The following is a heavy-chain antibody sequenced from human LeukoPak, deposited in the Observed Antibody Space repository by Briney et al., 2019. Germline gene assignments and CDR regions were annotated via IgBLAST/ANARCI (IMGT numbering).Heavy chain of an antibody. CDR1: GSSISSGYY. V-gene: IGHV4-38-2*02. Sequence: SETLSLTCTVSGSSISSGYYWGWVRQPPGKGLEWIGNIYHSGSTNYNPSLKSRVTISVDTSKNQFSLKLSSVTAADTAVYYCARRLRRYPYYYDSSGYYNWFDPWGQGTLVTVSS. D-gene: IGHD3-22*01. CDR2: IYHSGST. J-gene: IGHJ5*02. CDR3: ARRLRRYPYYYDSSGYYNWFDP.